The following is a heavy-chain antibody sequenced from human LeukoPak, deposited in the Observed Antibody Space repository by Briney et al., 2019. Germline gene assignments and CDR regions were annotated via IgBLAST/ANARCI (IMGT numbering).Heavy chain of an antibody. CDR2: IRSKAYGETA. V-gene: IGHV3-49*03. D-gene: IGHD1-1*01. CDR3: TRDRGAYNLYDY. J-gene: IGHJ4*02. CDR1: GFTFGDYA. Sequence: GGSLRLSCTASGFTFGDYAMSWIRQAPGKELEWVGFIRSKAYGETADYAASVKDRFTISRDDSKAIAYLQMNSLKTEDTAVYHCTRDRGAYNLYDYWGRGTLVTVSS.